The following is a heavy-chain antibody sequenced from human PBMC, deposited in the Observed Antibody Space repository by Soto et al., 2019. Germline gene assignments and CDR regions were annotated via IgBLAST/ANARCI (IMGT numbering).Heavy chain of an antibody. V-gene: IGHV1-2*04. J-gene: IGHJ6*02. CDR2: IDGDSGDT. D-gene: IGHD1-26*01. CDR1: GYTFTDYY. Sequence: QVLLVQSGAEVKKPGASVKVSCKASGYTFTDYYIHWVRHAPGQGLEWMGWIDGDSGDTKYAQNFQDWVTMTRDTSINTAYMELSRLTSDDTAVYYCSRTPNNGRAGVYGMDVWGQGTTVIVSS. CDR3: SRTPNNGRAGVYGMDV.